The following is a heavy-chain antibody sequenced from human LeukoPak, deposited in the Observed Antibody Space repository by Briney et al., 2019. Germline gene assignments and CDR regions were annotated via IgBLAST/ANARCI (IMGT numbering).Heavy chain of an antibody. D-gene: IGHD6-13*01. V-gene: IGHV4-34*01. Sequence: PSETLSLTCAVYGGSFNEYHWSWIRLTPGKGLEGIGEINHSGGSNYNPSLRSRVTMSVDTSQNQFSLKLSSVTAADTALYYCAGIPSPGHGFDPRGRGTLVTVSS. CDR3: AGIPSPGHGFDP. CDR1: GGSFNEYH. J-gene: IGHJ5*02. CDR2: INHSGGS.